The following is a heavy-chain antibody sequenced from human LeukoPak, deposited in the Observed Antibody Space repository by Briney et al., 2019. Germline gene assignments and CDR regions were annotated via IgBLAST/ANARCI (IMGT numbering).Heavy chain of an antibody. V-gene: IGHV4-31*03. CDR3: ARARLRANWFDP. CDR2: IYYNGST. Sequence: SETLSLTCTVSGGSISSGGYYWSWIRQHPGKGLEWIGYIYYNGSTYYNPSLKSRVTISVDTSKNQFSLKLSSVTAADTAVYYCARARLRANWFDPWGQGTLVTVSS. D-gene: IGHD4-17*01. J-gene: IGHJ5*02. CDR1: GGSISSGGYY.